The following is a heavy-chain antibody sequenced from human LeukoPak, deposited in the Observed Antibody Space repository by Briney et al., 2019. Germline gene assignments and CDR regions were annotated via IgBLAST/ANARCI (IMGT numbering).Heavy chain of an antibody. V-gene: IGHV3-9*01. CDR2: ISWNSGSI. CDR3: AKDIRMATTGLGAFDI. J-gene: IGHJ3*02. CDR1: GFTFDDYA. Sequence: GRSLRLSCAASGFTFDDYAMHWVRQAPGKGLEWVSGISWNSGSIGYADSVKGRFTISRDNAKNSLYLQMNSLRAEDTALYYCAKDIRMATTGLGAFDIWGQGTMVTVSS. D-gene: IGHD5-24*01.